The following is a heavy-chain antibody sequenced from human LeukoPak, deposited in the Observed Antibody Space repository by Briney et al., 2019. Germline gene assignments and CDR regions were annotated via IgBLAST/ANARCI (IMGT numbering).Heavy chain of an antibody. CDR3: ARVGIAAALDI. Sequence: GGSPRLSCAASGFTFSSYEMNWVRQAPGKGLEWVSYISSSGSTIYYADSVKGRFTISRDNAKNSLYLQMNSLRAEDTAVYYCARVGIAAALDIWGQGTMVTVSS. J-gene: IGHJ3*02. CDR2: ISSSGSTI. V-gene: IGHV3-48*03. D-gene: IGHD6-13*01. CDR1: GFTFSSYE.